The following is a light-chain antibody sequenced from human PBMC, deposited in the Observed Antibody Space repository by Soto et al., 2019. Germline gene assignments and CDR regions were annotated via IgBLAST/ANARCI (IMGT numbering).Light chain of an antibody. V-gene: IGLV2-14*01. Sequence: QSVLAQPASVSGSPGQSITISCTGTSNDIGGYKYVSWYQQHPGKAPKLMIYDVSNRPSGVSNRFSGSKSGNTATLTISGLQGEDKAEYYCSSYTGGSTYVFGPGTKVTVL. CDR2: DVS. CDR1: SNDIGGYKY. J-gene: IGLJ1*01. CDR3: SSYTGGSTYV.